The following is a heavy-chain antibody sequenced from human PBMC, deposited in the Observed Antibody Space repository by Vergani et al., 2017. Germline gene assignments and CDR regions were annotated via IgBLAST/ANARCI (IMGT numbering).Heavy chain of an antibody. V-gene: IGHV3-23*01. J-gene: IGHJ4*02. CDR2: ISGSGVSA. Sequence: EVQLLESGGGLVQPGGSLRLTCAASEFTFSNYAMNWVRQAPGKGLEWVSGISGSGVSAYYTESVKGRFTISRDNYKNTLYLQVRSLRLEDTGVYHCVRDRGLCAGGRCYTEAWDYWGQGTTVTVSS. CDR1: EFTFSNYA. D-gene: IGHD2-2*02. CDR3: VRDRGLCAGGRCYTEAWDY.